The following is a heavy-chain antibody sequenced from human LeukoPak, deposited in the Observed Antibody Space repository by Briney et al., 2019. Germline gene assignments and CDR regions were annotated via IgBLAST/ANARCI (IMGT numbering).Heavy chain of an antibody. D-gene: IGHD3-10*01. V-gene: IGHV3-23*01. J-gene: IGHJ4*02. CDR3: AKLTYGSGLYFDY. Sequence: GSLRLSCAASGFTFSTYAMTWVRQAPGKGLEWVSDISRSGGSTYYADSVKGRFTISRDNSKNTLYLQMNSLRAEDTAVYYCAKLTYGSGLYFDYWGQGTLVTVSS. CDR1: GFTFSTYA. CDR2: ISRSGGST.